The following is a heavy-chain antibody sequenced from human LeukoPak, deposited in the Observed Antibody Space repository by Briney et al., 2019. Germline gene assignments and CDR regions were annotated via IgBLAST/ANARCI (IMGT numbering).Heavy chain of an antibody. J-gene: IGHJ4*02. CDR2: IYYSGST. D-gene: IGHD3-22*01. V-gene: IGHV4-30-4*01. CDR1: GGSISSGDYY. Sequence: SETLSLTCTVSGGSISSGDYYWSWIRQPPGKGLEWIGYIYYSGSTYYNPSLKSRVTISVDTSKNQFSLKLSSVTAADTAVYYCAREVRGSGYYRAFDYWGQGTLVTVSS. CDR3: AREVRGSGYYRAFDY.